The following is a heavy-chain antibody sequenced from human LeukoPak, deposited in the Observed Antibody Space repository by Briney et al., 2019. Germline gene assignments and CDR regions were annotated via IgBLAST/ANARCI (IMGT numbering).Heavy chain of an antibody. J-gene: IGHJ3*01. D-gene: IGHD3/OR15-3a*01. CDR2: VNPDNGNT. CDR3: ARRGLVAGIYDLVYGFDL. Sequence: ASVKVSCKAAGYSFTTFHMNWVRQAPGQGPEWMGWVNPDNGNTGFAQRFQGRVTITQNSSVTTVYMELSSLTSEDTAVYYCARRGLVAGIYDLVYGFDLWGQGTMVTVSS. V-gene: IGHV1-8*03. CDR1: GYSFTTFH.